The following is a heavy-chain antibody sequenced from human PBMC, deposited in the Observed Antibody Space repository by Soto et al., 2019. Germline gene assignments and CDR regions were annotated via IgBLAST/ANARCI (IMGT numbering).Heavy chain of an antibody. CDR2: TKDKAYSYTT. V-gene: IGHV3-72*01. J-gene: IGHJ4*02. CDR3: AASRGVFGY. CDR1: GFSLSDLF. D-gene: IGHD3-10*01. Sequence: EVQLVESGGALVQPGGSLRLSCAASGFSLSDLFIDWVRQAPGKGLEWIGRTKDKAYSYTTEYAASMKGRFTISRDGSRHSLYPQMSSLKSGYTAVYYCAASRGVFGYWGQGTVVTVSS.